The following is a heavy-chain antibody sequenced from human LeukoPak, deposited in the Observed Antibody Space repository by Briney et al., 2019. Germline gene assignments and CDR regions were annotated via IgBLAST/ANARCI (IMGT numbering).Heavy chain of an antibody. J-gene: IGHJ4*02. D-gene: IGHD2-2*01. V-gene: IGHV3-30*03. Sequence: PGGSLRLSCAASGFTFSSYGMHWVRQAPGKGLEWVAVISYDGSNNYYADSVKGRFTISRDNSKNTLYLQMNSLRAEDTAVYYCARDLRYCSSTSCYFLGYWGQGTLVTVSS. CDR2: ISYDGSNN. CDR3: ARDLRYCSSTSCYFLGY. CDR1: GFTFSSYG.